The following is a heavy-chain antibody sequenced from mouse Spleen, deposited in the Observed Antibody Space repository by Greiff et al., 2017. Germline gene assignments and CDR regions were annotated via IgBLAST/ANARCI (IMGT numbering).Heavy chain of an antibody. CDR2: ISSGGGNT. J-gene: IGHJ2*01. CDR3: ARHRYERRNYFDY. CDR1: GFTFSSYT. Sequence: EVMLVESGGGLVKPGGSLKLSCAASGFTFSSYTMSWVRQTPAKRLEWVATISSGGGNTYYPDSVKGRFTISRDNARNTLYLQMSSLRSEDTAMYYCARHRYERRNYFDYWGQGTTLTVSS. D-gene: IGHD2-14*01. V-gene: IGHV5-9*01.